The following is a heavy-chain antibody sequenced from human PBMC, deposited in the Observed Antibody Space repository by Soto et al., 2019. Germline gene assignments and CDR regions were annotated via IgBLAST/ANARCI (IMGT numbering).Heavy chain of an antibody. J-gene: IGHJ4*02. V-gene: IGHV3-74*01. D-gene: IGHD1-26*01. CDR2: INSDGSST. Sequence: EVQLVESGGGLVQPGGSLRLSCAASGFTFSSYWMHWVRQAPGKGLVWVSHINSDGSSTTYADSVKGRFTISRDNAKNTLYLQMNSLRDEDTAVYYCVRDVIGLGIDYWGLGTLVTVSS. CDR1: GFTFSSYW. CDR3: VRDVIGLGIDY.